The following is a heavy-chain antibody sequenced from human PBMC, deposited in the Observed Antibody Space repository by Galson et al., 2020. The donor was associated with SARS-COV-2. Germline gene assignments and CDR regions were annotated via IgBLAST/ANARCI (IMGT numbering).Heavy chain of an antibody. D-gene: IGHD6-19*01. Sequence: GESLKISCKGSGYSFTSYWIGWVRQMPGKGLEWMGIIYPGDSDTRYSPSFQGQVTISADKSISTAYLQWSSLKASDTAMYYWARQPKQWLGGISYWGQGTLVTVSS. CDR1: GYSFTSYW. CDR3: ARQPKQWLGGISY. V-gene: IGHV5-51*01. CDR2: IYPGDSDT. J-gene: IGHJ4*02.